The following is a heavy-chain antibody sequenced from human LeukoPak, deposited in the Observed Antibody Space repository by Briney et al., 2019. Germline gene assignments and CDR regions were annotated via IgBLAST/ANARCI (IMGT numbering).Heavy chain of an antibody. J-gene: IGHJ4*02. V-gene: IGHV3-7*01. Sequence: PGASLRLSCAASGFTFSSYAMSWVRQAPGKGLEWVANIKQDGSEKYYVDSVKGRFTISRDNAKNSLYLQMNGLRAEDTAVYYCARDYSDYVWGSYRFDYWGQGTLVTVSS. D-gene: IGHD3-16*02. CDR1: GFTFSSYA. CDR3: ARDYSDYVWGSYRFDY. CDR2: IKQDGSEK.